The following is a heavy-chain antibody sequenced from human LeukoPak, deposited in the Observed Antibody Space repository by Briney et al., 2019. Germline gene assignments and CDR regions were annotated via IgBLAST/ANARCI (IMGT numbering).Heavy chain of an antibody. CDR1: GGSINNHY. Sequence: SETLSLTCTVSGGSINNHYWSWIRQPPGKGLEWIGYIYYSGSTNYNPPFKSRATISVDTSKNQFSLKLTSVSAADTAVYYCARDRDVGTYYYYYGLDVWGQGTTVTVSS. V-gene: IGHV4-59*11. D-gene: IGHD1-26*01. CDR3: ARDRDVGTYYYYYGLDV. CDR2: IYYSGST. J-gene: IGHJ6*02.